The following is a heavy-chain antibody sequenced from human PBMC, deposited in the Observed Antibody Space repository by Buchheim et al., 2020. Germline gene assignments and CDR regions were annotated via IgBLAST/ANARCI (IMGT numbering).Heavy chain of an antibody. J-gene: IGHJ4*02. V-gene: IGHV3-74*01. CDR3: AREVRGHAYFDT. Sequence: EVQLVESGGGLIQPGGSLRLSCAASGFTFTTFWMHWVRQVPGKGLMWVSRINTDGSDRSYAASVRGRFTISRDNAENTLYLQMNSLRVDDTGVYSCAREVRGHAYFDTWGQGT. CDR1: GFTFTTFW. CDR2: INTDGSDR.